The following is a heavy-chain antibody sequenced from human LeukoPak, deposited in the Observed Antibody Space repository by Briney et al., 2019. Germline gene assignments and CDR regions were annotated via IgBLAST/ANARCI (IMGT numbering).Heavy chain of an antibody. J-gene: IGHJ4*02. CDR1: GFTFSSYA. D-gene: IGHD6-13*01. Sequence: GGSLRLSCTASGFTFSSYAMSWVRQAPGKGLEWVSTISGSGGGPYYADSVKGRFTISRDNSKNTLYLQMNSLRAEDTAVYYCAREGGIAAQPYYFDYWGQGTLVTVSS. V-gene: IGHV3-23*01. CDR2: ISGSGGGP. CDR3: AREGGIAAQPYYFDY.